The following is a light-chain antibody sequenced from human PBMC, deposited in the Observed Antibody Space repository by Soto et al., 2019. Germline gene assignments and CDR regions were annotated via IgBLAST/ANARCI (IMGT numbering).Light chain of an antibody. CDR1: QTIRSW. J-gene: IGKJ1*01. CDR3: QHYNSYSEA. V-gene: IGKV1-5*03. CDR2: KAS. Sequence: DIQMTQSPSTLSGSVGDRVTITSRASQTIRSWLAWYQQKPRKAPKLLIYKASTLKSGVPSRLSGSGSGTEFTLTISSLQPDDFATYYCQHYNSYSEAFGQGTKV.